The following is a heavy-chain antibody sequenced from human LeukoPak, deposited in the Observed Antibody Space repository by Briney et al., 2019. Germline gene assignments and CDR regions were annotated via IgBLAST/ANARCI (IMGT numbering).Heavy chain of an antibody. J-gene: IGHJ4*02. D-gene: IGHD1-26*01. CDR3: VKSYSGSYFRLFDS. V-gene: IGHV3-64D*09. CDR2: INGNGDST. CDR1: GFTFSPFG. Sequence: GGSLRLSCSAFGFTFSPFGMHWVRQAPGKGLEYVSAINGNGDSTYYADSVRGRFTISRDNSRNTPYLQMNSLRAEDTAVYYCVKSYSGSYFRLFDSWGQGTLVTVSS.